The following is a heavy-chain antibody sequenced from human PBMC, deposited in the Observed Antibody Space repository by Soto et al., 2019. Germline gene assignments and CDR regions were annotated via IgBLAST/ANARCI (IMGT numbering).Heavy chain of an antibody. CDR3: ARNPGYTFDL. J-gene: IGHJ5*02. CDR2: IDPSDSYT. CDR1: GYSFTSYL. V-gene: IGHV5-10-1*01. D-gene: IGHD6-13*01. Sequence: GESLKISCKGSGYSFTSYLISWVRQMPVKGLEWMGRIDPSDSYTNYSPSFQGHVTISADKSISTAYLQWSSLKASETAMYYCARNPGYTFDLCGQRILVTVSS.